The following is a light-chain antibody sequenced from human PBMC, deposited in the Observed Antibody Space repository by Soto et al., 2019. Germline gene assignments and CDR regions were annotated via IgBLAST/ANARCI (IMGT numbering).Light chain of an antibody. J-gene: IGKJ1*01. CDR3: QHYNSYSEA. CDR1: QTISSW. Sequence: IQMTQSPSSLSASVGDRVTITCRASQTISSWLAWYQRKPGKAPKLLIYKASTLKSGAPSRFSGSGSGTEFTLTISILQPDDFATYCCQHYNSYSEAFGQGTKVDIK. V-gene: IGKV1-5*03. CDR2: KAS.